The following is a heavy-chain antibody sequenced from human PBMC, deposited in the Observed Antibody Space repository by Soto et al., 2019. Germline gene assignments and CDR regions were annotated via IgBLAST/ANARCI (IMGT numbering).Heavy chain of an antibody. CDR2: ISWNSGSI. D-gene: IGHD3-9*01. Sequence: EVQLVESGGGLVQPGRSLRLSCAASGFTFDDYAMHWVRQAPGKGLEWVSGISWNSGSIGYADSVKGRFTISRDNAKNSLYLQMNSLRAEDTALYYCAKGGLRYFDWLSSHFDYWGQGTLVTVSS. CDR1: GFTFDDYA. CDR3: AKGGLRYFDWLSSHFDY. J-gene: IGHJ4*02. V-gene: IGHV3-9*01.